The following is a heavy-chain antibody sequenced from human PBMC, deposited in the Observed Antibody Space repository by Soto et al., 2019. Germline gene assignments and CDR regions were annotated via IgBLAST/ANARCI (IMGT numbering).Heavy chain of an antibody. CDR2: IYYSGST. CDR1: GGSISSYY. J-gene: IGHJ4*02. V-gene: IGHV4-59*01. Sequence: SETLSLTCTVSGGSISSYYWSWIRQPPGKGLEWIGYIYYSGSTNYNPSLKSRVTISVDTSKNQFSLKLSSVTAADTAVYYCASSIVVVTQFDYWGQGTLVTVSS. D-gene: IGHD3-22*01. CDR3: ASSIVVVTQFDY.